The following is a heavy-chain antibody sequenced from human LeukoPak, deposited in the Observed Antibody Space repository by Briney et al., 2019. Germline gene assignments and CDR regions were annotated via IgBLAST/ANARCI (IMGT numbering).Heavy chain of an antibody. J-gene: IGHJ5*02. CDR2: THYNGKT. CDR1: GVSIRSYF. D-gene: IGHD6-13*01. V-gene: IGHV4-59*01. CDR3: VTWGHQQQLVIRSNSWFDP. Sequence: AETLSLTCSVSGVSIRSYFWSWIRHSPGKGLEWRGDTHYNGKTKYSPSLNSRGTMSVETSRSQFSLNMRSVTAADTAIYYCVTWGHQQQLVIRSNSWFDPWGQGILVIVSS.